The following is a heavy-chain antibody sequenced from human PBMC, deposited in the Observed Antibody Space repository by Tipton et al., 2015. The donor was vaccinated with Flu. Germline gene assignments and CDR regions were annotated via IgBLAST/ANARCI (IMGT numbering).Heavy chain of an antibody. V-gene: IGHV2-5*02. Sequence: LVKPTQTLTLTCTFSGFSLSTSGVGVGGIRQPPGKALEWLALIYWDDDKRYSPSLKSRLTITKDTSKNQVVLTMTNMDPVDTATYYCAHRHRLPQDYYGMDVWGQGTPVTVSS. CDR1: GFSLSTSGVG. D-gene: IGHD4-11*01. J-gene: IGHJ6*02. CDR2: IYWDDDK. CDR3: AHRHRLPQDYYGMDV.